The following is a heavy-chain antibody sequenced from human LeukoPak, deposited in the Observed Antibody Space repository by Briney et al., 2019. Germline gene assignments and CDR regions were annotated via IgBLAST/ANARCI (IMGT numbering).Heavy chain of an antibody. CDR3: AREVEMGANTFDY. D-gene: IGHD1-26*01. Sequence: SETLSLTCTVSGGSISSSSYYWGWIRQPPGKGLEWIGRIYTSGSTNYNPSLKSRVTISVDTSKNQFSLKLSSVTAADTAVYYCAREVEMGANTFDYWGQGTLVTVSS. J-gene: IGHJ4*02. CDR1: GGSISSSSYY. CDR2: IYTSGST. V-gene: IGHV4-39*07.